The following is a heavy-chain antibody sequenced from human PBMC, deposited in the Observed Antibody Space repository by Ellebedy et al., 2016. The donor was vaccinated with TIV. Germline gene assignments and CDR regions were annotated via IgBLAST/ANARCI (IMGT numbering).Heavy chain of an antibody. Sequence: LSLTCVASGFTFSSYGMHWVRQAPGKGLEWVAVVWFDGSNEDYANSVKGRFTISRDNSKNTLYLQMNSLRAEDTAVYYCARGGSTGWLQSYFHYWGQGTLVTVSS. CDR2: VWFDGSNE. V-gene: IGHV3-33*01. D-gene: IGHD5-24*01. J-gene: IGHJ4*02. CDR1: GFTFSSYG. CDR3: ARGGSTGWLQSYFHY.